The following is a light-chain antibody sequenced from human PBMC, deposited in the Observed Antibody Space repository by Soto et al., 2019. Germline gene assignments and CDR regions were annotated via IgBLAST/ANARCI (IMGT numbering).Light chain of an antibody. CDR1: HSIRDC. Sequence: DIQMTQSPSTLSASVGDSLTITCRASHSIRDCLAWYQQKPGKAPHLLIYDASNLESGVPSRFSGSGSGREFTGTIGSLGPGGFATYYCQEYESYSLTFSGGSRVEIK. CDR2: DAS. CDR3: QEYESYSLT. J-gene: IGKJ4*01. V-gene: IGKV1-5*01.